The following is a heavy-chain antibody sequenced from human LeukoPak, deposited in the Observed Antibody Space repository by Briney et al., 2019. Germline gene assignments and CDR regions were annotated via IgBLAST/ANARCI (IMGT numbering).Heavy chain of an antibody. CDR1: GYTFTGHY. D-gene: IGHD6-19*01. Sequence: ASVKVSCKASGYTFTGHYMHWVRQAPGQGLEWMGWINPNSGGTNYAQKFQGRVTMTRDTSISTAYMELSRLRSDDTAVYYCARDHGYSSGWYSDYWGQGTLVTVSS. CDR3: ARDHGYSSGWYSDY. CDR2: INPNSGGT. V-gene: IGHV1-2*02. J-gene: IGHJ4*02.